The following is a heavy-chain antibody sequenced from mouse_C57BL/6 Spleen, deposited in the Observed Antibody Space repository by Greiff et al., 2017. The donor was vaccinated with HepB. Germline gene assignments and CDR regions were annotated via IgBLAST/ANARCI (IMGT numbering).Heavy chain of an antibody. Sequence: LQESGAELVRPGASVTLSCKASGYTFTDYEMHWVKQTPVHGLEWIGAIDPETGGTAYNQKFKGKAILTADKSSSTAYMELRSLTSEDSAVYYCTRDGSTLFAYWGQGTLVTVSA. CDR1: GYTFTDYE. J-gene: IGHJ3*01. CDR3: TRDGSTLFAY. D-gene: IGHD1-1*01. V-gene: IGHV1-15*01. CDR2: IDPETGGT.